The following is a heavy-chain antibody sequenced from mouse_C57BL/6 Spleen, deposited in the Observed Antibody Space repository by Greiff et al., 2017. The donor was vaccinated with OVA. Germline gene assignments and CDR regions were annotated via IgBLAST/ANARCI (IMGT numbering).Heavy chain of an antibody. CDR3: AKYGKGGHWYFGV. J-gene: IGHJ1*03. CDR1: GFSLTSYG. CDR2: IWRGGST. D-gene: IGHD2-1*01. Sequence: QVQLKESGPGLVQPSQSLSITCTVSGFSLTSYGVHWVRQSPGKGLEWLGVIWRGGSTDYNAAFMSRLSIPQDTSESQVFFKRNRLQTDDTAIYDGAKYGKGGHWYFGVWGTGTTVTVSS. V-gene: IGHV2-5*01.